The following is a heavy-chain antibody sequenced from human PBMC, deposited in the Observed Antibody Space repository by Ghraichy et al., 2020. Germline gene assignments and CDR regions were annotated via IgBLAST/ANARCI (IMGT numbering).Heavy chain of an antibody. CDR1: GGSISSSSYY. CDR2: IYYSGST. D-gene: IGHD6-6*01. Sequence: SETLSLTCTVSGGSISSSSYYWGWIRQPPGKGLEWIGSIYYSGSTYYNPSLKSRVTISVDTSKNQFSLKLSSVTAADTAVYYCARHRGPKAARPIDYWGQGTLVTVSS. J-gene: IGHJ4*02. V-gene: IGHV4-39*01. CDR3: ARHRGPKAARPIDY.